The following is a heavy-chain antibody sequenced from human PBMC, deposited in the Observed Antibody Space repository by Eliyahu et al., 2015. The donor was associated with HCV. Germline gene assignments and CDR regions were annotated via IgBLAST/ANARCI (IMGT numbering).Heavy chain of an antibody. CDR3: ARVTYSNPPYYYYGMDV. CDR2: ISYDGSNK. Sequence: QVQLVESGGGVVQPGRSLRLSCAASGFTFSSYAMHWVRQAPGKGLEWVAVISYDGSNKYYADSVKGRFTISRDNSKNTLYLQMNSLRAEDTAVYYCARVTYSNPPYYYYGMDVWGQGTTVTVSS. CDR1: GFTFSSYA. J-gene: IGHJ6*02. D-gene: IGHD4-11*01. V-gene: IGHV3-30*04.